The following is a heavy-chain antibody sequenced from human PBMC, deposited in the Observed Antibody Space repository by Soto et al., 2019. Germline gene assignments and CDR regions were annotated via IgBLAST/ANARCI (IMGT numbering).Heavy chain of an antibody. CDR3: AREATNTIFGVVITQDWFDP. Sequence: GGSPRLSCAASGFTFSSYGMHWVRQAPGKGLEWVAVIWYDGSNKYYADSVKGRFTISRDNSKNTLYLQMNSLRAEDTAVYYCAREATNTIFGVVITQDWFDPWGQGTLVTVSS. J-gene: IGHJ5*02. CDR2: IWYDGSNK. CDR1: GFTFSSYG. V-gene: IGHV3-33*01. D-gene: IGHD3-3*01.